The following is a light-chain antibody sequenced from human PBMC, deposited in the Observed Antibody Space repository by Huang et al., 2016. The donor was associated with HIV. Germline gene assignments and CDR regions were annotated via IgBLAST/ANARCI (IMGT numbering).Light chain of an antibody. V-gene: IGKV1-39*01. Sequence: IQMTQSPSSLSASVGDGVTITCRASQKIGYSLSWFQQRPGKAPKALIYAASRLHTGVPSKFSGTGSGTNFTLTINSLGPEDFATYYCQQSSSLPRTYGGGTKVDI. J-gene: IGKJ4*01. CDR1: QKIGYS. CDR2: AAS. CDR3: QQSSSLPRT.